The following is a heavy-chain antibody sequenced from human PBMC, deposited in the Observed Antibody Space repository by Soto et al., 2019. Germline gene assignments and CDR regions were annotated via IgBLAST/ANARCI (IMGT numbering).Heavy chain of an antibody. J-gene: IGHJ6*02. CDR2: ISGSGGST. CDR1: GFTFSSYA. D-gene: IGHD3-9*01. Sequence: GGSLRLSCAASGFTFSSYAMSWVRQAPGKGLEWVSAISGSGGSTYYADSVKGRFTISRDNSKNTLYLQMNSLRAEDTAVYYCAKSARILTGYYSSTASYYYYGMDVWGQGTTVTVSS. CDR3: AKSARILTGYYSSTASYYYYGMDV. V-gene: IGHV3-23*01.